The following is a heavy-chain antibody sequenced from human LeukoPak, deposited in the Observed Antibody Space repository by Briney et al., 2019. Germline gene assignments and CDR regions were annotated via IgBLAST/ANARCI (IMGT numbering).Heavy chain of an antibody. CDR3: ARGPYCRSMSCPYWFDP. V-gene: IGHV1-8*01. CDR2: MNPDSGNT. CDR1: GYTFTSYD. D-gene: IGHD2-2*01. Sequence: ASVTVSCKSSGYTFTSYDINWVRQAPGQGLEWMGWMNPDSGNTGYAQKFQGRVTMTSNTSISTAYMELSSLRSEDTAVYYCARGPYCRSMSCPYWFDPWGQGTLVTVSS. J-gene: IGHJ5*02.